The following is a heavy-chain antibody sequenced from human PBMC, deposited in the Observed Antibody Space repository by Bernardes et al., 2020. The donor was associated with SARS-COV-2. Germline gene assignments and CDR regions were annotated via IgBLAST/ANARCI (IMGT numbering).Heavy chain of an antibody. Sequence: ASVKVSCKASGYTFTSYGISWVRQAPGQGLEWMGWISAYNGNTNYAQKLQGRVTMTTDTSTSTAYMELSSLRSEDTAVYYCARANLYGGNSMFDYWGQGTLVTVSS. CDR3: ARANLYGGNSMFDY. J-gene: IGHJ4*02. V-gene: IGHV1-18*01. CDR1: GYTFTSYG. CDR2: ISAYNGNT. D-gene: IGHD2-21*02.